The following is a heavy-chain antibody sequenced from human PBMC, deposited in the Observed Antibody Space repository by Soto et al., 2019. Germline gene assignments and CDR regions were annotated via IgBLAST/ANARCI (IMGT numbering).Heavy chain of an antibody. CDR1: GFTFSDYY. V-gene: IGHV3-72*01. CDR3: GRRRQRLVDY. Sequence: DVLLVESGGGLVQPGGSLRLSCVASGFTFSDYYMDWIRQAPGKGLEWVGRIRDKANRYTTEYAASVKGRFTISRDDSNNSLYPEMNSLKTEDTAIYYCGRRRQRLVDYGGQGTLVTVSS. J-gene: IGHJ4*02. CDR2: IRDKANRYTT. D-gene: IGHD6-25*01.